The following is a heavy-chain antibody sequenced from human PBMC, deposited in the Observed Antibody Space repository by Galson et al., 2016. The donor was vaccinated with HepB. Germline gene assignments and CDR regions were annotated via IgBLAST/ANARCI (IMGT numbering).Heavy chain of an antibody. D-gene: IGHD4-11*01. V-gene: IGHV3-30*03. CDR3: ARVTTPFLNCDS. CDR2: ISDDGSSK. Sequence: SLRLSCAVSGFTFSSYGMHWVRQAPGKGLEWVAVISDDGSSKYYVPSVKGRFSISRDNSKDMLYLQMDSLRPEDTAVYYCARVTTPFLNCDSWGQGTLVTVSS. J-gene: IGHJ4*02. CDR1: GFTFSSYG.